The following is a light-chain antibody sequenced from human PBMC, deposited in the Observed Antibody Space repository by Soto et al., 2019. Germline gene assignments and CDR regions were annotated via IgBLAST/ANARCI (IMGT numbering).Light chain of an antibody. CDR1: QSVSSSY. V-gene: IGKV3-20*01. CDR2: GAS. J-gene: IGKJ2*01. Sequence: EIGLTQSPGTLSLSPGERATLSCRASQSVSSSYLAWYQQKPGQDPRLLIYGASSRATGIPDRFSGSGSGTDFPITISRLEPEDVAVYYCQHYGSSRYSFGQGTKLGI. CDR3: QHYGSSRYS.